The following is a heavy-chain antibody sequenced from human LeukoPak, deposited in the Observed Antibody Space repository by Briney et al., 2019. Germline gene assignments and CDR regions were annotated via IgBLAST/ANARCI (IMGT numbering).Heavy chain of an antibody. CDR3: ARDGVGSSSSGDY. V-gene: IGHV1-69*13. CDR2: IIPIFGTA. Sequence: SVKVSCKASGYTFTSYGISWVRQAPGQGLEWMGGIIPIFGTANYAQKFQGRVTITADESTSTAYMELSSLRSEDTAVYYCARDGVGSSSSGDYWGQGTLVTVSS. J-gene: IGHJ4*02. CDR1: GYTFTSYG. D-gene: IGHD6-6*01.